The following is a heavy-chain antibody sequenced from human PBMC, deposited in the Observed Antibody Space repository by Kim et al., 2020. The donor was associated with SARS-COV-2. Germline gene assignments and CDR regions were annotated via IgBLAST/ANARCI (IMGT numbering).Heavy chain of an antibody. CDR3: AGDLGYSGLDV. J-gene: IGHJ6*02. CDR1: GFSVRSNY. CDR2: IFGGGVT. V-gene: IGHV3-53*01. D-gene: IGHD1-1*01. Sequence: GGSLRLSCAASGFSVRSNYMNWVRQAPGKGLEWVSIIFGGGVTYYADSVRGRLTISRDNSKNTVYLQMDSVRVDDTAVYYCAGDLGYSGLDVWGQGTTVIVSS.